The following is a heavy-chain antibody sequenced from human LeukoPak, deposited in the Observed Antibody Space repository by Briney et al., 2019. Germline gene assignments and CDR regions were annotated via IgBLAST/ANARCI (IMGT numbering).Heavy chain of an antibody. Sequence: ASVKVSCKASGYTFNDYYMHWVRPAPGQGLEWVGWINPISGGTNYAQKFQGRVTMTRDTSITTAYMELSRLRSDDTAVYYCARDRGRNWGSDYWGQGTLVTVSS. CDR3: ARDRGRNWGSDY. D-gene: IGHD7-27*01. CDR2: INPISGGT. CDR1: GYTFNDYY. V-gene: IGHV1-2*02. J-gene: IGHJ4*02.